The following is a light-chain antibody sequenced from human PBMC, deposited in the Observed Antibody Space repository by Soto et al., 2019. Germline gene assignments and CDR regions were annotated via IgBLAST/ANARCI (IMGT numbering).Light chain of an antibody. V-gene: IGKV4-1*01. CDR2: WAS. CDR1: QIVLFTSNNKDY. J-gene: IGKJ1*01. CDR3: QQYYSTPLT. Sequence: DIVMTQSPESLSVSLGERATINGKSSQIVLFTSNNKDYLAWYQQKPGQPPQLLIYWASTRESGVPDRFTGSGSGTDFTLTISSLQADDVAVYYCQQYYSTPLTFGQGTKVDIK.